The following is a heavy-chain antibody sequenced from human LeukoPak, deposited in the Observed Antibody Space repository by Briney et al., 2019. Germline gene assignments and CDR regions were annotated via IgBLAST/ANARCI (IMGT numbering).Heavy chain of an antibody. Sequence: ASVKVSCKASGYTFSGHYMHWVRQAPGQGLEWMGWISAYNGNTNYAQKLQGRVTMTTDTSTSTAYMELRSLRSDDTAVYYCVRGGKGYCSSTSCYAPYYFDYWGQGTLVTVSS. CDR1: GYTFSGHY. V-gene: IGHV1-18*04. CDR2: ISAYNGNT. CDR3: VRGGKGYCSSTSCYAPYYFDY. D-gene: IGHD2-2*01. J-gene: IGHJ4*02.